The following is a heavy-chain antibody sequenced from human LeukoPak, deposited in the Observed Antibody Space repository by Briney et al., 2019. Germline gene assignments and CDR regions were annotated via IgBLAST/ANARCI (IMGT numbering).Heavy chain of an antibody. CDR3: AIYTSAWRYGMDV. J-gene: IGHJ6*02. CDR2: IKQDGSEK. D-gene: IGHD6-19*01. CDR1: GFTFSSHW. Sequence: GGSLRLSCGASGFTFSSHWMSWVRQAPGKGLEWVAIIKQDGSEKDYVDSVTGRFTISRDNAKNSLYPQMNSLRDEDTAVYYCAIYTSAWRYGMDVWGQGTTVTVSS. V-gene: IGHV3-7*01.